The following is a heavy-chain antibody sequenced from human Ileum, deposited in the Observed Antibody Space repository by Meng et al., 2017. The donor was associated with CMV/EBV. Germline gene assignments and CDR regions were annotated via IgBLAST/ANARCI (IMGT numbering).Heavy chain of an antibody. J-gene: IGHJ5*02. V-gene: IGHV4-4*07. CDR2: IFATGTT. CDR1: GASLNDYY. CDR3: ARDRFDP. Sequence: QVQLQESGLGLVKPSETLSLTCTVSGASLNDYYWSWIRQPAGKGLEWIGRIFATGTTHYNPSLKSRVTMSVDPSKNQFSLKLTSVPAADTAVYFCARDRFDPWGQGALVTVSS.